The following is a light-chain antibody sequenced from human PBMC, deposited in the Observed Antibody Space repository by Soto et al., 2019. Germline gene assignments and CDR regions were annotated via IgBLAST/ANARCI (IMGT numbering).Light chain of an antibody. CDR1: QGSSSY. J-gene: IGKJ4*01. CDR3: QQYYSYRLT. V-gene: IGKV1-8*01. CDR2: AAS. Sequence: AIRMTQSPSSFSASTGDRVTITCRASQGSSSYLAWYQQKPGKAPKLLIYAASTLQSGVPSRFSGSGSGTDFTLTISCLQSEDFATYYCQQYYSYRLTFGGGTKVDIK.